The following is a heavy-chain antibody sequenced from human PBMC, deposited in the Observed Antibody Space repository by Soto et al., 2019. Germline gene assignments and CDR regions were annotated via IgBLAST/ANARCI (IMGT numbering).Heavy chain of an antibody. Sequence: SETLSLTCAVSGGSISSSNWWSWVRQPPGKGLEWIGDIYYSGSTNYNPSLKSRVTISVDKSKNQFSLKLSSVTAADTAVYYCARVIATAVHWFDPWGQGTLVTVSS. D-gene: IGHD6-13*01. CDR2: IYYSGST. CDR1: GGSISSSNW. CDR3: ARVIATAVHWFDP. V-gene: IGHV4-4*02. J-gene: IGHJ5*02.